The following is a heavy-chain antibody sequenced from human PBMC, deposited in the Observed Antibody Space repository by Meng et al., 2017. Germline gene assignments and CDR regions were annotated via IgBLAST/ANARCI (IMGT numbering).Heavy chain of an antibody. Sequence: EVNLVELVGSLLKHGGALTLPCAASVFYFSNAWMNWVRQAPGKGLEWVGRIKSNTDGGTAEYAAPVTGRFTISRDDSKSTLYLQMSGLRIDDTGVYYCTWDDKAVSDYWGQGTLVTVSS. CDR1: VFYFSNAW. CDR2: IKSNTDGGTA. V-gene: IGHV3-15*01. J-gene: IGHJ4*02. CDR3: TWDDKAVSDY. D-gene: IGHD3-9*01.